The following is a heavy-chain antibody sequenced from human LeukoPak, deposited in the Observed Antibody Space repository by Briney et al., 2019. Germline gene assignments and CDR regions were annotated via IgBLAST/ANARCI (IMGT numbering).Heavy chain of an antibody. Sequence: GGSLRLSCAASGFSFSSFWMHWVRHAPGKGLVWVSGIKSDGAGTSYVDSVKGRFTISRDNAKNTLDLQMNSLRAEDTAVYYCARGGYGAYMGWGQGMLVTVSS. V-gene: IGHV3-74*01. CDR3: ARGGYGAYMG. D-gene: IGHD4-17*01. CDR1: GFSFSSFW. CDR2: IKSDGAGT. J-gene: IGHJ4*02.